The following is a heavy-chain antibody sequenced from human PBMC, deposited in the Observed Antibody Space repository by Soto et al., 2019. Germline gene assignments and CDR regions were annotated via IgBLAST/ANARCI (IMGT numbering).Heavy chain of an antibody. D-gene: IGHD2-15*01. Sequence: QVQLQESGPGLVKPSQTLSLTCTVSGGSISSGGYYWSWIRQHPGKGLEWIGHIYYSGSTHYNPSLKSRVTISVDTSKNQFSLKLSSVTAADTAVYYCARMSQDIVVVVAAHDAFDIWGQGTMVTVSS. CDR1: GGSISSGGYY. CDR2: IYYSGST. V-gene: IGHV4-31*03. J-gene: IGHJ3*02. CDR3: ARMSQDIVVVVAAHDAFDI.